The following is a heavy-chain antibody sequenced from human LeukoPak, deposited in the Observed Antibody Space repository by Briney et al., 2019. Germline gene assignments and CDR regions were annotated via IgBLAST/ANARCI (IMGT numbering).Heavy chain of an antibody. D-gene: IGHD3-3*01. CDR3: ATLKRGSVFGYFNF. CDR2: LRDTEST. V-gene: IGHV4-59*11. J-gene: IGHJ4*02. Sequence: SETLSLTCTASGASISTHYWSWLRQPPGKELEWIAYLRDTESTKDNPSLKSRVALSADTSKNQFSLRLTSVTAADTAIYYCATLKRGSVFGYFNFWGQGLLVTVSS. CDR1: GASISTHY.